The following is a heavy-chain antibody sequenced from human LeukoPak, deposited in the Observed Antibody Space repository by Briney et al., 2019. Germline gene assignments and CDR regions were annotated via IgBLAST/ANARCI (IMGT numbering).Heavy chain of an antibody. CDR2: ISYDGSNK. CDR3: AREGRSSSWYFDY. CDR1: GFTFSSYA. J-gene: IGHJ4*02. D-gene: IGHD6-13*01. Sequence: GGSLRLSCAASGFTFSSYAMHWVRQAPGKGLEWVAVISYDGSNKYYADSVKGRFTISRDNSKNTLYLQMNSLRAEDTAVYYCAREGRSSSWYFDYWGQGTLVTVSS. V-gene: IGHV3-30*01.